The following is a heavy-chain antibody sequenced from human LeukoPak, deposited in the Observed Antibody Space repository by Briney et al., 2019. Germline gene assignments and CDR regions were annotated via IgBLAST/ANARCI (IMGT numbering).Heavy chain of an antibody. Sequence: SQTLSLTCAISGDSVSSNSAAWNWIRQSPSRGLEWLGRTYYRSKWYSESAISVKSRITVNPDTSKNQFSLQLNSVTPEDTAVCYCTRTSNGANDYWGQGILVTVSS. D-gene: IGHD2-8*01. CDR1: GDSVSSNSAA. J-gene: IGHJ4*02. CDR2: TYYRSKWYS. CDR3: TRTSNGANDY. V-gene: IGHV6-1*01.